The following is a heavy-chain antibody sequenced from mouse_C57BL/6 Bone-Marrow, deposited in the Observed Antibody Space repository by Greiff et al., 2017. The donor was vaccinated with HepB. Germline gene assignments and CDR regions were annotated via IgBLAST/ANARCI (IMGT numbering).Heavy chain of an antibody. CDR1: GFTFSSYG. J-gene: IGHJ4*01. CDR2: ISSGGSYT. CDR3: ARRGYYGMDAMDY. V-gene: IGHV5-6*02. Sequence: DVKLVESGGDLVKPGGSLKLSCAASGFTFSSYGMSWVRQTPDKRLEWVATISSGGSYTYYPDSVKGRFTISRDNAKNTLYLQMSSLKSEDTAMYYCARRGYYGMDAMDYWGQGTSVTVSS. D-gene: IGHD1-1*01.